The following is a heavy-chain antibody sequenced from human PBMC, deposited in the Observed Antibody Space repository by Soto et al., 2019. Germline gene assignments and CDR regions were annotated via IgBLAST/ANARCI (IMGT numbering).Heavy chain of an antibody. D-gene: IGHD3-10*01. CDR3: ARGQEATMVRGVILPWFDP. CDR1: GGSISSYY. Sequence: SGTLSLTCTVSGGSISSYYWSWIRQPPGKGLEWIGYIYYSGSTNYNPSLKSRVTISVDTSKNQFSLKLSSVTAADTAVYYCARGQEATMVRGVILPWFDPWGQGTLVTVSS. CDR2: IYYSGST. J-gene: IGHJ5*02. V-gene: IGHV4-59*01.